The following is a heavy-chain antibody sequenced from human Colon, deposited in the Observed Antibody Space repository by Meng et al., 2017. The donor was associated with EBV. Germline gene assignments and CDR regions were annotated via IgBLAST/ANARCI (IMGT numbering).Heavy chain of an antibody. J-gene: IGHJ4*02. Sequence: QLQESGPGLVKPSGTLSLPCVVSGGSISSSYWWTWVRQSPGKGLEWIGEMYHSGTTNYNPSLKSRVTISMGKSNNQLSLKLNSVTAADTAVYYCATQESRDGHNPYWGQGTLVTVYS. CDR3: ATQESRDGHNPY. V-gene: IGHV4-4*02. D-gene: IGHD5-24*01. CDR1: GGSISSSYW. CDR2: MYHSGTT.